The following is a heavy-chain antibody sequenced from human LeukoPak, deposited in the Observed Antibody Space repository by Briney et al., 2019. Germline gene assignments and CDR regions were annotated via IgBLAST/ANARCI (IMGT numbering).Heavy chain of an antibody. D-gene: IGHD1-26*01. CDR2: ISSSSSSI. CDR1: GFTFSSYS. V-gene: IGHV3-48*02. J-gene: IGHJ4*02. Sequence: GGSLRLSCAASGFTFSSYSMNWVRQAPGKGLEWDSYISSSSSSIYYADSVKGRFTISRDNAKNSLYLQMNSLRDEDTAVYYCARVWGSGSYLLYWGQGTLVTVSS. CDR3: ARVWGSGSYLLY.